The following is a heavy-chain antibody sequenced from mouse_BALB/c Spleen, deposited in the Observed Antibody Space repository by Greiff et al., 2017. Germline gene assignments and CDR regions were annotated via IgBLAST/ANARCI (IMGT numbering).Heavy chain of an antibody. D-gene: IGHD1-2*01. CDR1: GFTFSNYW. J-gene: IGHJ3*01. CDR3: TRGYAGFAY. V-gene: IGHV6-6*02. Sequence: EVQLVESGGGLVQPGGSMKLSCVASGFTFSNYWMNWVRQSPEKGLEWVAEIRLKSNNYATHYAESVKGRFTISRDDSKSSVYLQMNNLRAEDTGIYYCTRGYAGFAYWGQGTLVTVSA. CDR2: IRLKSNNYAT.